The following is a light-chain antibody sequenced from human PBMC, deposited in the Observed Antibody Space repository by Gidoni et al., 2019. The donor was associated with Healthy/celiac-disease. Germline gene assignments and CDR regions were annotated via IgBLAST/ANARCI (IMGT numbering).Light chain of an antibody. CDR2: DAS. J-gene: IGKJ4*01. Sequence: DIQMTQSPSSLSASVGDRVTITCQASQDISNYLNWYQQKPVKDPKLLIYDASNLETGVPSRFSGSGSGTDFTFTISSLQPEDIATYYCQQYDNLPSLTFGGGTKVEIK. V-gene: IGKV1-33*01. CDR3: QQYDNLPSLT. CDR1: QDISNY.